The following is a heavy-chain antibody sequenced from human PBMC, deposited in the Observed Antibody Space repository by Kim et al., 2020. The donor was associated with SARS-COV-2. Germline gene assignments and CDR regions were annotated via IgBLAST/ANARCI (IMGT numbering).Heavy chain of an antibody. CDR2: ISGSGGST. CDR1: GFTFSSYA. Sequence: GGSLRLSCAASGFTFSSYAMSWVRQAPGKGLEWVSAISGSGGSTYYADSVKGRFTISRDNSNNTLYLQMNSLRAEDTAVYYCAKDILGYCSGGSCYSVDFDPWGQGTLVTVSS. J-gene: IGHJ5*02. V-gene: IGHV3-23*01. D-gene: IGHD2-15*01. CDR3: AKDILGYCSGGSCYSVDFDP.